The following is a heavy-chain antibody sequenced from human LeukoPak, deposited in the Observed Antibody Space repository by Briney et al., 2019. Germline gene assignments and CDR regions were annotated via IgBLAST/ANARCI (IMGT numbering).Heavy chain of an antibody. CDR1: GFTFSSYV. J-gene: IGHJ4*02. V-gene: IGHV3-30*02. CDR2: IWYGGSKQ. CDR3: AKGPLRYCGGDCYIGFVG. Sequence: GGSLRLSCAASGFTFSSYVMHWVGQAPGKGVEGVSFIWYGGSKQYYADSVKGRFTISNVIAKHTLYLQMNSLRAEDTAVYYCAKGPLRYCGGDCYIGFVGWGQGALVTVAS. D-gene: IGHD2-21*02.